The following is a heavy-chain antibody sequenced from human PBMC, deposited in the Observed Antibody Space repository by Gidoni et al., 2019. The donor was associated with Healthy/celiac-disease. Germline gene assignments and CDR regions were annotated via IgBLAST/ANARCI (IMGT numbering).Heavy chain of an antibody. D-gene: IGHD5-12*01. Sequence: QVTLKESGPVLVKPTETLTLPCTVSRFSLSNARMGVSWIRQPPGKALEWLAHIFSNDEKSYSTSLKSRLTISKDTSKSQVVLTMTNMDPVDTATYYCATGLGGSGYDLPHDYWGQGTLVTVSS. CDR1: RFSLSNARMG. V-gene: IGHV2-26*01. CDR2: IFSNDEK. J-gene: IGHJ4*02. CDR3: ATGLGGSGYDLPHDY.